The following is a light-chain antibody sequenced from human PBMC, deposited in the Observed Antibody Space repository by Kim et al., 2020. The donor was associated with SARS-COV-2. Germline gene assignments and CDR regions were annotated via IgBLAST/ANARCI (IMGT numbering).Light chain of an antibody. CDR3: QVWDSSSDHWV. Sequence: APGKTAGITCGGNNIGSKSVHWYQPKPGRAPVLVIYYDSDRPSGIPERFSGSNSGNTATLTISRVEAGDEADYYCQVWDSSSDHWVFGGGTQLTVL. CDR1: NIGSKS. J-gene: IGLJ3*02. V-gene: IGLV3-21*04. CDR2: YDS.